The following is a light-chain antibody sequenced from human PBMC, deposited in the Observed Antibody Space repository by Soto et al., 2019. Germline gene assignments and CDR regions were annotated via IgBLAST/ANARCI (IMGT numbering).Light chain of an antibody. CDR3: LQDYTYPWT. V-gene: IGKV1-6*01. J-gene: IGKJ1*01. Sequence: AIQMTQSPSSLSASVGDRVSITCRASQGIRNDLGWYQQKPGKAPKLLIYAASSLQSGVPSRFSGSGSGTDFTLTIITLQPEDFATYYCLQDYTYPWTFGQGTKVEIK. CDR1: QGIRND. CDR2: AAS.